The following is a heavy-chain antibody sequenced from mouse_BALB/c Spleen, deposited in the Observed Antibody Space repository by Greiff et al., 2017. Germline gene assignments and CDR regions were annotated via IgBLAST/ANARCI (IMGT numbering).Heavy chain of an antibody. CDR2: ISNGGGST. CDR3: ARHEGYYGPVYYAMDY. CDR1: GFTFSSYT. D-gene: IGHD2-3*01. Sequence: EVQLVESGGGLVQPGGSLKLSCAASGFTFSSYTMSWVRQTPEKRLEWVAYISNGGGSTYYPDTVKGRFTISRDNAKNTLYLQMSSLKSEDTAMYYCARHEGYYGPVYYAMDYWGQGTSVTVSS. J-gene: IGHJ4*01. V-gene: IGHV5-12-2*01.